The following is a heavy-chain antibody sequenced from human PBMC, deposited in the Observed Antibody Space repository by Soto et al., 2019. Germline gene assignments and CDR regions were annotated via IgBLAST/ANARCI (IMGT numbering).Heavy chain of an antibody. Sequence: SVKVSCKASGYTFTSYGISWVRQAPGQGLEWMGWISAYNGNTNYAQKLQGRVTMTTDTSTSTAYMELRSLRSDDTAVYYCARGSSSGYYYYYYGMDVWGQGTTVTVSS. D-gene: IGHD3-22*01. V-gene: IGHV1-18*04. CDR3: ARGSSSGYYYYYYGMDV. CDR2: ISAYNGNT. CDR1: GYTFTSYG. J-gene: IGHJ6*02.